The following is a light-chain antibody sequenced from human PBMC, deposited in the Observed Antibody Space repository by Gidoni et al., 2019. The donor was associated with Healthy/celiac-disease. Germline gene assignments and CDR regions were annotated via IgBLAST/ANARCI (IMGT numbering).Light chain of an antibody. V-gene: IGLV3-1*01. J-gene: IGLJ2*01. CDR1: KLGDKY. CDR2: QDS. Sequence: SYELTQPPSVSVSPGQTASITCSGDKLGDKYASWYQQKPGQPPVLVIYQDSKRPSGIPERFSGSNSGNTATLTISGTQAMDEADYYCQAWDSSTAFYVVFGGGTKLTVL. CDR3: QAWDSSTAFYVV.